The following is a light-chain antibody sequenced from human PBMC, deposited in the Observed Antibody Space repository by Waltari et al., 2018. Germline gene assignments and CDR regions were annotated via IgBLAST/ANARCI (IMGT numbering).Light chain of an antibody. Sequence: SYELTQPPSVSVSPGQTARITCSGDALPNQYAYWYQQKPGQAPVVVIYKDSERPSGIPERFSGSTSVTTVTLAISVVQAEDEADYYCQSTDSSGTSVVFGGGTKLTVL. CDR2: KDS. J-gene: IGLJ2*01. V-gene: IGLV3-25*03. CDR1: ALPNQY. CDR3: QSTDSSGTSVV.